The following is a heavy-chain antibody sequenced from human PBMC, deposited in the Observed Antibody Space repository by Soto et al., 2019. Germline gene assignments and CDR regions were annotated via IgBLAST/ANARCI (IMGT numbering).Heavy chain of an antibody. CDR2: ISGSGGST. CDR1: GFTFSSYA. V-gene: IGHV3-23*01. J-gene: IGHJ4*02. Sequence: EVQLLESGGGLVQPGGSLRLSCAASGFTFSSYAMSWVRQAPGKGLEWVSAISGSGGSTYYADSVKGRFTISRDNSKNTLYLQMTSLRAEDTAVYYCALRESSGWWGYFDYWGQGTLVTVSS. D-gene: IGHD6-19*01. CDR3: ALRESSGWWGYFDY.